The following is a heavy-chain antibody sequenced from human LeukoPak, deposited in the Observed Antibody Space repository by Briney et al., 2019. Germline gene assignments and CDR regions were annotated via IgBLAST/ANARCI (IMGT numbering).Heavy chain of an antibody. V-gene: IGHV3-7*01. CDR1: GFTFDSYW. D-gene: IGHD3-3*01. J-gene: IGHJ5*01. CDR3: ARDRGGNYDFWSGYGGNWFDS. Sequence: GSLRLSCAASGFTFDSYWMSWVRQAPGKGLEWVANLKQDGSDKFYVDSVKGRFTISRDNAKNLMYLQMNSLRVEGTAVYYCARDRGGNYDFWSGYGGNWFDSWGQGTLVTVSS. CDR2: LKQDGSDK.